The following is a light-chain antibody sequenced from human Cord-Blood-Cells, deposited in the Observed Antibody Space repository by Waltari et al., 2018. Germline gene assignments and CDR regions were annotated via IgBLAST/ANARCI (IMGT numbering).Light chain of an antibody. J-gene: IGKJ4*01. V-gene: IGKV2-28*01. CDR3: MQALQNLLT. CDR1: QSLLHSNGYNY. Sequence: DIVMTQSPLSLPVTPGEPASISCRSSQSLLHSNGYNYLDWYLQKPGQSPQLLIYLGSNRASGVPDRFSGSRSGTDFTLKISRVEAEDVGVYYCMQALQNLLTFGGGTKVEIK. CDR2: LGS.